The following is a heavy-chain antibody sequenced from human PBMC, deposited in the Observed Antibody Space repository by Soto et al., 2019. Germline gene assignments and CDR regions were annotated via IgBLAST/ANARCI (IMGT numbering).Heavy chain of an antibody. J-gene: IGHJ6*03. CDR2: SGSGGST. V-gene: IGHV3-23*01. CDR3: ARDRAAAHYYYHMDV. Sequence: PGGSLRLSCAASGFTFSNYVMSWVRQAPGKGLEWVSTSGSGGSTFYADSVKGRFTISRDNSKNTLYLQMKSLRAEDTAVYYCARDRAAAHYYYHMDVWGKGTTVTVSS. CDR1: GFTFSNYV. D-gene: IGHD6-13*01.